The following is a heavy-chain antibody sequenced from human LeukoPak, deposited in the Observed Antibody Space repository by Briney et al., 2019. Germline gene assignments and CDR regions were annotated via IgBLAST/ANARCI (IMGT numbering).Heavy chain of an antibody. CDR1: GDSVSSNSAA. CDR3: ARDQGMATIIVSGMDV. V-gene: IGHV6-1*01. J-gene: IGHJ6*02. Sequence: KGSQTLSLTCAISGDSVSSNSAAWNWIRQSPSRGLEWLGRTYYRSKWYNDYAVSVKSRITINPDTSKNQFSLQLNSVTPEDTAVYYCARDQGMATIIVSGMDVWGQGTTVTVSS. D-gene: IGHD5-24*01. CDR2: TYYRSKWYN.